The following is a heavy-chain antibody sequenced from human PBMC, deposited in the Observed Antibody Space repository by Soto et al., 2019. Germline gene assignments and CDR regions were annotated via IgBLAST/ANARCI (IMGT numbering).Heavy chain of an antibody. Sequence: QVQLVESGGGVVQPGRSLRLSCAASGFTFSSYAMHWVRQAPGKVLEWVAVISYDGSNKYYADSVKGRFTISRDNSKNTLYLQMNSLRAEDTAVYYCARGRAYCTNGVCTSLDYWGQGTLVTVSS. J-gene: IGHJ4*02. CDR3: ARGRAYCTNGVCTSLDY. V-gene: IGHV3-30-3*01. D-gene: IGHD2-8*01. CDR1: GFTFSSYA. CDR2: ISYDGSNK.